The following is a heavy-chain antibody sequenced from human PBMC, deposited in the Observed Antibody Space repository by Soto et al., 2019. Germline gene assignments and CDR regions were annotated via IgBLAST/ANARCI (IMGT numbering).Heavy chain of an antibody. J-gene: IGHJ4*02. CDR2: IIPILGIA. D-gene: IGHD5-12*01. V-gene: IGHV1-69*04. Sequence: GASVKVSCKASGYSFSFYGINWVRQAPGQGLEWMGRIIPILGIANYAQKFQGRVTITADKSTSTAYMELSSLRSEDTAVYYCARERRWIVATTMGSPPLVDYWGQGTLVTVSS. CDR3: ARERRWIVATTMGSPPLVDY. CDR1: GYSFSFYG.